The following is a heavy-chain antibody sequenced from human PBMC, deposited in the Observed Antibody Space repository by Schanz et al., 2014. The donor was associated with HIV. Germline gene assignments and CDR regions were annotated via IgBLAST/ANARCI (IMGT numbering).Heavy chain of an antibody. CDR2: INTNGGGT. CDR3: AREKMDTGGLDV. CDR1: GYSFTSNF. Sequence: QAQLVQSGAEVKKPGASVKVSCKASGYSFTSNFIHWVRQAPGQGLQWMGVINTNGGGTSDTLQGRVIITRDTSTRTVYMYLSNLRFEDSAFFSCAREKMDTGGLDVWGQGTTVTVSS. J-gene: IGHJ6*02. V-gene: IGHV1-46*01.